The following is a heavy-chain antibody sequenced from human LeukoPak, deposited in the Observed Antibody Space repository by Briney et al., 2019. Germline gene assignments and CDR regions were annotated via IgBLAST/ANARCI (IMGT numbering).Heavy chain of an antibody. V-gene: IGHV1-2*02. D-gene: IGHD3-9*01. CDR3: ARDLYGRYFDWLLVDY. CDR2: INPNSGGT. J-gene: IGHJ4*02. Sequence: GASVKVSCKASGYTFTGYYMHWVRQAPGQGLEWMGWINPNSGGTNYAQKFQGRVTMTRDTSISTAYMELSRLRSDDTAVYYCARDLYGRYFDWLLVDYWGQGTLVTVSS. CDR1: GYTFTGYY.